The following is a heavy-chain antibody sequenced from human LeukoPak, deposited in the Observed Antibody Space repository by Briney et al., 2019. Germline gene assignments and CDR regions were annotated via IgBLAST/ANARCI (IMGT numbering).Heavy chain of an antibody. J-gene: IGHJ4*02. V-gene: IGHV3-74*01. CDR3: ARVGGSWFSDY. CDR1: GFTFSGYW. Sequence: PGGSLRLSCAASGFTFSGYWMQWVRQAPGKGLVWVSRINGDGSGTSYADSVKGRFTIPRDNAENTLSLQMNSLRADDTAVYYCARVGGSWFSDYWGQGTLVTVSS. CDR2: INGDGSGT. D-gene: IGHD6-13*01.